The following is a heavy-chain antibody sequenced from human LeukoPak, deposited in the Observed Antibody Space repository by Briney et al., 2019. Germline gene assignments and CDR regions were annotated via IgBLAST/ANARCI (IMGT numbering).Heavy chain of an antibody. J-gene: IGHJ4*02. V-gene: IGHV1-3*01. D-gene: IGHD4-17*01. CDR1: GYSFSNHT. CDR3: AVGAFDY. Sequence: GASVKVSCKASGYSFSNHTMHWVRQAPGQRLEWMGWINAADGNTKYSQNFQGRVTIRRDSSASTAYMELTSLTSEDTAVYYCAVGAFDYWGQGTLVTVSS. CDR2: INAADGNT.